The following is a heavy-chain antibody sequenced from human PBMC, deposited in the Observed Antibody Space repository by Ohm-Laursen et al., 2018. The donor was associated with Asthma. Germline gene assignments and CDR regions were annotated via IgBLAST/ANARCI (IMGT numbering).Heavy chain of an antibody. D-gene: IGHD3-16*02. V-gene: IGHV3-74*01. Sequence: LTLTCAASGFTFSTYWMHWVRQAPGKGLVWVSRVYGDGSNTIYADSVKGRFTISRDNSKNTLYLQMNSLRAEDTAVYYCARPPFFTFGGVIVDGLDYWGQGTLVTVSS. CDR1: GFTFSTYW. CDR2: VYGDGSNT. CDR3: ARPPFFTFGGVIVDGLDY. J-gene: IGHJ4*02.